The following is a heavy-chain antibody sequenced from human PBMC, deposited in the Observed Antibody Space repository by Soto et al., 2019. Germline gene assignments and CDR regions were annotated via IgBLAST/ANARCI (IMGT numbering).Heavy chain of an antibody. CDR2: ISSSSSYI. Sequence: GGSLRLSCAASGFTFSSYSMNWVRQAPGKGLEWVSSISSSSSYIYYADSVKGRFTISRDNAKNSLYLQMNSLRAEYTAVYYCARENIVATILSYWGQGTLVTVSS. D-gene: IGHD5-12*01. CDR3: ARENIVATILSY. J-gene: IGHJ4*02. CDR1: GFTFSSYS. V-gene: IGHV3-21*01.